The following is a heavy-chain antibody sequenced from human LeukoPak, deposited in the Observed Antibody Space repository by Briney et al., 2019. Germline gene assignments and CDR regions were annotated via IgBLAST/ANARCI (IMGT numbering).Heavy chain of an antibody. D-gene: IGHD7-27*01. J-gene: IGHJ4*02. CDR3: AKDLGFLGY. Sequence: GGSLRLSCAASGFPFSTYAMNWVRQAPGKDLECVSSIRGTGGGTYYADSVKGRFTISRDNSKNTLYLQMNSLRAGDTAVYYCAKDLGFLGYWGQGTLVTVSS. CDR1: GFPFSTYA. V-gene: IGHV3-23*01. CDR2: IRGTGGGT.